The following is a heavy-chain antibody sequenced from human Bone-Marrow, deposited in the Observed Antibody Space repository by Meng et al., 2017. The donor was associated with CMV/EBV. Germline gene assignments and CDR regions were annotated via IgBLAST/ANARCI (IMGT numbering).Heavy chain of an antibody. V-gene: IGHV1-8*01. CDR1: GYTFTSYD. D-gene: IGHD5-18*01. CDR2: MNPNSGNT. CDR3: TAMVRSDWFDP. Sequence: ASVKVSCKASGYTFTSYDINWVRQATGQGLEWMGWMNPNSGNTGYAQKFQGRVAMTRNTSISTAYMELSSLRSEDTAVYYCTAMVRSDWFDPWGQGTLVTVSS. J-gene: IGHJ5*02.